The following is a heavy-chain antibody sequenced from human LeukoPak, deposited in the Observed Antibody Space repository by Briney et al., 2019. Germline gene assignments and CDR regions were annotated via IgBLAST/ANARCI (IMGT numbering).Heavy chain of an antibody. J-gene: IGHJ3*02. CDR1: GFTFSSYA. Sequence: GGSLRLSCAASGFTFSSYAMSWVRQAPGKGLEWVSAISGSGGSTYYADSVKGRITISRDNSKNTLYLQMKSLRDEDTAVYDCAQLGGSYGSGSYQAFDIWGQGTMVTVSS. V-gene: IGHV3-23*01. D-gene: IGHD3-10*01. CDR3: AQLGGSYGSGSYQAFDI. CDR2: ISGSGGST.